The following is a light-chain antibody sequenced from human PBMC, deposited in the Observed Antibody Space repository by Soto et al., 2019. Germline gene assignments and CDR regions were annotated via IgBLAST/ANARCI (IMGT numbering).Light chain of an antibody. Sequence: SYELTQPPSVSVAPGKRARITCGGNNIGSKSVHWYQQKPGQAPVLVIYYDNDRPSGIPERFAGSNSGNTATLTISRDEAGEEADYYCQVWDSSDEGVFGGGTKLTVL. J-gene: IGLJ2*01. CDR3: QVWDSSDEGV. V-gene: IGLV3-21*04. CDR1: NIGSKS. CDR2: YDN.